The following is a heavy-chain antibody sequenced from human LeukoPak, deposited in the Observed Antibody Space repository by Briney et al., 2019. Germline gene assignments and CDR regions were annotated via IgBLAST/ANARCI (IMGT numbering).Heavy chain of an antibody. D-gene: IGHD3/OR15-3a*01. Sequence: SETLSLTCTVSGDSISSYYWSWIRQPPGKGLEWIGYIYYSGSTNYSPSLKSRVTISVDTSKNQFSLKLSSVTAADTAVYYCARESLGLYYYYGMDVWGQGTTVTVSS. V-gene: IGHV4-59*01. CDR2: IYYSGST. CDR1: GDSISSYY. CDR3: ARESLGLYYYYGMDV. J-gene: IGHJ6*02.